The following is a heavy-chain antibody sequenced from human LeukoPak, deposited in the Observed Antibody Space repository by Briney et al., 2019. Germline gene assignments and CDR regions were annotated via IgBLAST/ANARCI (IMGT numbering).Heavy chain of an antibody. V-gene: IGHV3-74*01. J-gene: IGHJ4*02. CDR2: IRFDGAIT. CDR1: GFSFSSYW. Sequence: GGSLRLSCAASGFSFSSYWMYWVRQAPGKGLVWVARIRFDGAITRYADSVKGRFIISRDNVKNTVDLQMSSLGAEDTALYYCARGIVAEGSVAIDHWGQGSLVTVSS. D-gene: IGHD2-15*01. CDR3: ARGIVAEGSVAIDH.